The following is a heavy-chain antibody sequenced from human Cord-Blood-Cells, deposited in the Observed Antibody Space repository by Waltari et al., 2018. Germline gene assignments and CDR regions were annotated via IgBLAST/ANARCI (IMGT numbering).Heavy chain of an antibody. V-gene: IGHV1-8*01. D-gene: IGHD5-12*01. CDR3: ARGGPVATNY. CDR2: MDPNSGNT. CDR1: GYTFTSYD. J-gene: IGHJ4*02. Sequence: QVQLVQSGAEVKKRGASVKVSCKASGYTFTSYDINWVRKATGQGLEWMGWMDPNSGNTGSAQKFQGRVTMTRNTSIRTAYMELSSMGSADTAVYYCARGGPVATNYWGQGTLVTVSS.